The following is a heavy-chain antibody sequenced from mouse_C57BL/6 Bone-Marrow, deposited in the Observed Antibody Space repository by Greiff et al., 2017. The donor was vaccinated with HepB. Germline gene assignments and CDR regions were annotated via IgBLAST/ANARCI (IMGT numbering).Heavy chain of an antibody. CDR3: ATGGSSYDYAMDY. V-gene: IGHV5-17*01. CDR2: ISSGSSTI. CDR1: GFTFSDYG. Sequence: EVKVVESGGGLVKPGGSLKLSCAASGFTFSDYGMHWVRQAPEKGLEWVAYISSGSSTIYYADTVKGRFTISRDNAKNTLFLQMTSLRSEDTAMYYCATGGSSYDYAMDYWGQGTSVTVSS. D-gene: IGHD1-1*01. J-gene: IGHJ4*01.